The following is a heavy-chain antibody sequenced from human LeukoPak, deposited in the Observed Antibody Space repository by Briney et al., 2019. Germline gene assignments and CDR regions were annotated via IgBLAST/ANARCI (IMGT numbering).Heavy chain of an antibody. Sequence: SQTLSLTCAISGDSVSSNSAAWTWIRQSPSRGLEWLGRTYYRSKWYNDYAVSVKSRITINPDTSENQFSLQLNSVTPEDTAVYYCARGAVARYYFDYWGQGTLVTVSS. CDR3: ARGAVARYYFDY. D-gene: IGHD6-19*01. CDR2: TYYRSKWYN. V-gene: IGHV6-1*01. CDR1: GDSVSSNSAA. J-gene: IGHJ4*02.